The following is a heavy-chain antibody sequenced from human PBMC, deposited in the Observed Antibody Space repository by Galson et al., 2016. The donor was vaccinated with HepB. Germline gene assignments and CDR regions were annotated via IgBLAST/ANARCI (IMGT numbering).Heavy chain of an antibody. D-gene: IGHD3-16*01. Sequence: SLRLSCAASGFTFSNYWMSWVRQAPGKGLECVANLKQDGSDKYYVDSVMGRFTISRDNAKNSLYLQMNSLSAEDTAVYYCATGGSRGISDAFGFWCQGTMVTVSP. J-gene: IGHJ3*01. CDR1: GFTFSNYW. CDR2: LKQDGSDK. CDR3: ATGGSRGISDAFGF. V-gene: IGHV3-7*01.